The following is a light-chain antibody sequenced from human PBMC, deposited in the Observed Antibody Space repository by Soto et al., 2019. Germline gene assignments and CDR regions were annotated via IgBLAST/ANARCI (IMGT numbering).Light chain of an antibody. V-gene: IGKV3-15*01. J-gene: IGKJ1*01. CDR1: QSVSSN. CDR3: QQYNNWPPWT. Sequence: VVMTHSPATLSVSPCERATLSSRSSQSVSSNLAWYQQKPGQAPRLLIYGAYTRATGIPARFSGSGSGTEFTLTISRLQSEDFAVYYCQQYNNWPPWTFGQGTKVDI. CDR2: GAY.